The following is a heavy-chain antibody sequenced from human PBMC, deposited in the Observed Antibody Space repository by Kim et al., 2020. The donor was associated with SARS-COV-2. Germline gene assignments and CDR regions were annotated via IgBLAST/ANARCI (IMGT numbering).Heavy chain of an antibody. J-gene: IGHJ3*02. D-gene: IGHD3-3*01. CDR2: IKSKTDGGTT. CDR3: TTDLMEWLLYPIADAFDI. V-gene: IGHV3-15*01. Sequence: GGSLRLSCAASGFTFSNAWMSWVRQAPGKGLEWVGRIKSKTDGGTTDYAAPVKGRFTISRDDSKNTLYLQMNSLKTEDTAVYYCTTDLMEWLLYPIADAFDIWGQGTMVTVSS. CDR1: GFTFSNAW.